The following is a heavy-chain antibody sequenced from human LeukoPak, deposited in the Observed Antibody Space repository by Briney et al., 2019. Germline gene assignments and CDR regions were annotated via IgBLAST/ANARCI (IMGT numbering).Heavy chain of an antibody. V-gene: IGHV3-74*01. CDR3: VRETGTIGYYMDV. J-gene: IGHJ6*03. CDR2: IHRDGGMT. CDR1: GFTFTGNS. Sequence: GGSLRLSCAASGFTFTGNSMHWVRQGPGKGLVWVARIHRDGGMTRYADSVEGRFTISRDNAKNTLYLQMNSLRAEDTAIYYCVRETGTIGYYMDVCGKGTTVTVSS. D-gene: IGHD2-15*01.